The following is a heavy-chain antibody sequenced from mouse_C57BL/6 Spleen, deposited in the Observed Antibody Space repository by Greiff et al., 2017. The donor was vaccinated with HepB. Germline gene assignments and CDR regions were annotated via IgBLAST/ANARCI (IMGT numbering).Heavy chain of an antibody. J-gene: IGHJ3*01. D-gene: IGHD1-1*01. CDR1: GFSFNTYA. CDR3: VRPDYYGSRPFAY. Sequence: EVKLVESGGGLVQPTGSLKLSCAASGFSFNTYAMNWVRQAPGKGLEWVARIRSKSNNYATYYADSVKDRFTISRDDSESMLYLQMNNLKTEDTARYYCVRPDYYGSRPFAYWGQGTLVTVSA. CDR2: IRSKSNNYAT. V-gene: IGHV10-1*01.